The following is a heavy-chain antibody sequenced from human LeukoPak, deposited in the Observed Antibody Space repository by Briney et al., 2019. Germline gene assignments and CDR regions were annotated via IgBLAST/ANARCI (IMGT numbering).Heavy chain of an antibody. D-gene: IGHD5-18*01. Sequence: GGSLRPSCAASGFTFSRYWMHWVRQAPEKGLLWVSRINSDESNTNYADSVKGRFTISRDNAKNTLYLQMNNLRAEDTAVYYCARDGGYNYGPFDYWGQGILVSVSS. CDR3: ARDGGYNYGPFDY. CDR2: INSDESNT. J-gene: IGHJ4*02. V-gene: IGHV3-74*01. CDR1: GFTFSRYW.